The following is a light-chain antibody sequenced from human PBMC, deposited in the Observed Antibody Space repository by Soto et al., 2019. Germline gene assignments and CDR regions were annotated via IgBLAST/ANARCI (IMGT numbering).Light chain of an antibody. J-gene: IGKJ1*01. CDR1: QSLNTN. Sequence: EIVMTQSPATLSVSPGDRVTLSCRASQSLNTNLAWYHQKPGQAPRLLIYGASTRATGIPAGLSGSGSGTEFTLTISRLEPEDFAVYYCQQYGSSPRTFGQGTKVDIK. CDR2: GAS. CDR3: QQYGSSPRT. V-gene: IGKV3-15*01.